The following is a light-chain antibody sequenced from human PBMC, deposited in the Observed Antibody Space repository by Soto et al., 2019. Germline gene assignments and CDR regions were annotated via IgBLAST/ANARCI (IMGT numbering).Light chain of an antibody. CDR2: GAS. V-gene: IGKV3-15*01. CDR3: QQYYNWPRT. CDR1: QSVGSN. J-gene: IGKJ2*01. Sequence: EMVMTQSPATLSVSPGDGANLSCRASQSVGSNLAWFQQKPGQAPRLLIYGASTRATGIPARFSGSGSGTEFTLTISSLQSEDFAVYYCQQYYNWPRTFGQGTKLEIK.